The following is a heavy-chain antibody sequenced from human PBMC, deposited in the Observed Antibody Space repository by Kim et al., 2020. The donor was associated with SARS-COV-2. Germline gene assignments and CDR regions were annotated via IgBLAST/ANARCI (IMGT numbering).Heavy chain of an antibody. Sequence: SVKGRCTISRDNSKNTRYLQMNSLRAEDTAVYYCARGKKVRGAYISTFDYWGQGTLVTVSS. V-gene: IGHV3-30*01. D-gene: IGHD3-10*01. J-gene: IGHJ4*02. CDR3: ARGKKVRGAYISTFDY.